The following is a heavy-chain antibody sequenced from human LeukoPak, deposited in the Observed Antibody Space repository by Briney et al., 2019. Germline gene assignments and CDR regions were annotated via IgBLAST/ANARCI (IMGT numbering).Heavy chain of an antibody. J-gene: IGHJ4*02. CDR2: IDTNSGGT. CDR3: ASEAFCAGGSCYLHRVAS. D-gene: IGHD2-15*01. CDR1: GYTFTAYY. V-gene: IGHV1-2*02. Sequence: ASVKVSCKASGYTFTAYYMHWVRQAPGQGLEWMGWIDTNSGGTKYAQKFQGRFTITRGTSIGTAYMELSSLISDDTAVYYCASEAFCAGGSCYLHRVASWGPGTLVTVSS.